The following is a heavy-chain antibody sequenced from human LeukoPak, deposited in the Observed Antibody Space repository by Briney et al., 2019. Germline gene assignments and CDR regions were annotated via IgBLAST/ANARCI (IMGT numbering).Heavy chain of an antibody. Sequence: GGSLRLSCLASGFTLSTYNMHWVRQAPGKGLEWVSYISSSSSTVFYADSVKGRFTISRDNAKNSLYLQMNSLRAEDTAVYYCAGGYGDYVGGAYWGQGTLVTVSS. V-gene: IGHV3-48*04. CDR1: GFTLSTYN. J-gene: IGHJ4*02. CDR3: AGGYGDYVGGAY. D-gene: IGHD5-12*01. CDR2: ISSSSSTV.